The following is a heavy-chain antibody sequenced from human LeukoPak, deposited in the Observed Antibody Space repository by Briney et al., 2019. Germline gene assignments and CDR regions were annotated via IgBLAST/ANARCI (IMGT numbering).Heavy chain of an antibody. CDR1: GGSFSGYY. CDR3: ARDWRLTGYGDYGDP. CDR2: INHSGST. D-gene: IGHD4-17*01. V-gene: IGHV4-34*01. Sequence: TASEALSLTCAVYGGSFSGYYWSWIRQPPGKGLEWIGEINHSGSTNYNPSLKSRVTISVDTSKNQFSLKLSSVTAADTAVYYCARDWRLTGYGDYGDPWGQGTLVTVSS. J-gene: IGHJ5*02.